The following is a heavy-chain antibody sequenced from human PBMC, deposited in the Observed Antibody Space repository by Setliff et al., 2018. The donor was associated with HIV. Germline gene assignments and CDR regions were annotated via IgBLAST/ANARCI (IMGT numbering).Heavy chain of an antibody. V-gene: IGHV3-23*01. D-gene: IGHD5-12*01. J-gene: IGHJ4*02. CDR3: TTDLGTRYDTPVY. CDR1: GFTFNNYA. Sequence: SLRLSCAASGFTFNNYAMSWVRQAPGKRLEWVSTISNSGDSTFHVDSVKGRFTISRDDSKTTLYLQMSSLKTEDTAVYYCTTDLGTRYDTPVYWGQGTLVTVSS. CDR2: ISNSGDST.